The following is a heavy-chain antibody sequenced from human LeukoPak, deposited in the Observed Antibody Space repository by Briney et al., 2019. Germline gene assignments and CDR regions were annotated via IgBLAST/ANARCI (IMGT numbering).Heavy chain of an antibody. CDR1: GGSISGYY. V-gene: IGHV4-59*08. Sequence: SETLSLTCTVSGGSISGYYWSWIRQPPGKGLEWIGYIYYSGGTNYNPSLESRVTISVDTSKNQFSLKLSSVTAADTAVYYCARLRNRYDTSGYYPFDYWGQGTLVPVSS. CDR2: IYYSGGT. CDR3: ARLRNRYDTSGYYPFDY. D-gene: IGHD3-22*01. J-gene: IGHJ4*02.